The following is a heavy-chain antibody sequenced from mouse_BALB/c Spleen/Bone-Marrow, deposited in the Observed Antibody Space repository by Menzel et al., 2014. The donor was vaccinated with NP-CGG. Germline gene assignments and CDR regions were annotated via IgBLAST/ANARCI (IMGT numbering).Heavy chain of an antibody. V-gene: IGHV5-9-1*01. CDR2: ISSGGSYI. CDR3: ARPDPWFAY. Sequence: EVMLVESGGGLVKPGGSLKLSCAASGFTFSGHAMSWVRQSPEKRLEWVATISSGGSYIHYPDSVKGRFTISRDNAKNTLYLQMSSLRSEDTAIYYCARPDPWFAYWGQGTLVTVSA. J-gene: IGHJ3*01. CDR1: GFTFSGHA.